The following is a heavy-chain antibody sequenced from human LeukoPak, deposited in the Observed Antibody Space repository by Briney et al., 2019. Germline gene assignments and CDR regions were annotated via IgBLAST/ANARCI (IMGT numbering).Heavy chain of an antibody. D-gene: IGHD1-1*01. CDR3: AREPTTGTKVFDY. V-gene: IGHV1-2*02. J-gene: IGHJ4*02. CDR2: INPNSGGT. Sequence: ASVKVSCKASGYTFTGYYMHWVRQAPGQGLEWMGWINPNSGGTNYAQKFQGRVTMTRDTSISTAYMELSRLRSDDTAVYHCAREPTTGTKVFDYWGQGTLVTVSS. CDR1: GYTFTGYY.